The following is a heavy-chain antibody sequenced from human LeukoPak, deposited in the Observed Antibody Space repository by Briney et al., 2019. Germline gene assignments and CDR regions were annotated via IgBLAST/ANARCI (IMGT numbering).Heavy chain of an antibody. CDR1: GFTFTSYV. J-gene: IGHJ5*02. V-gene: IGHV3-30*03. D-gene: IGHD6-13*01. Sequence: GGSLRLSCAASGFTFTSYVMHWVRQAPGKGLQWVALISYDGSNKYYADSVKGRFTISRDNSKNTLYLQMNSLRAEDTAVYYCARPRGAAAGAFGFDPWGQGTLVTVSS. CDR3: ARPRGAAAGAFGFDP. CDR2: ISYDGSNK.